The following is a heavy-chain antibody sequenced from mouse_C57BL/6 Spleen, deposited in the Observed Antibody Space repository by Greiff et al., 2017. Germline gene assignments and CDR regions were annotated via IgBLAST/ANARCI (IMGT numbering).Heavy chain of an antibody. CDR1: GFTFSSYT. CDR2: ISGGGGNT. J-gene: IGHJ4*01. Sequence: EVKLMESGGGLVKPGGSLKLSCAASGFTFSSYTMSWVRQTPEKRLEWVATISGGGGNTYYPDSVKGRFTISRDNAKNTLYLQMSSLRSEDTALYYCARQPPYYAMDYWGQGTSVTVSS. CDR3: ARQPPYYAMDY. V-gene: IGHV5-9*01.